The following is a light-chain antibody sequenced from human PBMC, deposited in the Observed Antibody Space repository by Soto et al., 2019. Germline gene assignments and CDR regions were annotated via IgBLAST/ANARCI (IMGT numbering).Light chain of an antibody. CDR3: QHYNSYSEA. J-gene: IGKJ1*01. CDR1: QTISSW. V-gene: IGKV1-5*03. Sequence: DFQLSQSPSLLSASLGDRVTITCRASQTISSWLAWYQQKPGKAPKLLIYKASTLKSGVPSRFSGSGSGTEFTLTISSLQPDDFATYYCQHYNSYSEAFGQGTKVDIK. CDR2: KAS.